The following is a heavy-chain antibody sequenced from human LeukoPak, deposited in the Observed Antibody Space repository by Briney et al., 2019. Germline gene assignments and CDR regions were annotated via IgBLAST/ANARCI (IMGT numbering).Heavy chain of an antibody. CDR1: GFTFSSCG. CDR3: AKELDTMFFDY. V-gene: IGHV3-30*18. D-gene: IGHD3-10*02. J-gene: IGHJ4*02. CDR2: ISYDGSNK. Sequence: GGSLRLSCAASGFTFSSCGMHWVRQAPGKGLEWVAVISYDGSNKYYADSVKGRFTISRDNSKNTLYLQMNSLTTDDTAFYFCAKELDTMFFDYWGQGALVTVSS.